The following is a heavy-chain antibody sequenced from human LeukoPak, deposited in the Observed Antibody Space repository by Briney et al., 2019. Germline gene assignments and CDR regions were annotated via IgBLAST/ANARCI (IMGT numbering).Heavy chain of an antibody. CDR1: GGSISGSY. CDR3: ARGIESYGDYGY. J-gene: IGHJ4*02. CDR2: MYNSGST. D-gene: IGHD4-17*01. Sequence: RSETLSLTCTVSGGSISGSYWSWIRQPPGKGLEWIAYMYNSGSTNYNPSLKSRVTISIDTSKNQFSLKLSSLTAADTAIYYCARGIESYGDYGYWGQGILVTVSS. V-gene: IGHV4-59*01.